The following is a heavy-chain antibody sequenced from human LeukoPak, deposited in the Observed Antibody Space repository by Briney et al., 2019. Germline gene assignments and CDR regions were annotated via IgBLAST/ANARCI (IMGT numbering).Heavy chain of an antibody. CDR1: GGSISSYY. CDR3: ARGFAYGDTGSFDY. D-gene: IGHD4-17*01. CDR2: IYYSGST. V-gene: IGHV4-59*01. Sequence: SETLSLTCTVSGGSISSYYWSWIRQPPGKGLEWIGYIYYSGSTTYNPSLKSRVTISVDTSKNQFSLKLSSVTAAATAVYYCARGFAYGDTGSFDYWGQGTLVTVSS. J-gene: IGHJ4*02.